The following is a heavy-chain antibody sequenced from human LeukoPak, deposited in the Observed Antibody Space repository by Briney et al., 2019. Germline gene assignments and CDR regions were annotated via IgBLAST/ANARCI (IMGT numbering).Heavy chain of an antibody. CDR3: ARGRGHDYGDYFDY. D-gene: IGHD4-17*01. Sequence: SETLSLTCTVSGGSISSGDYYWSWIRQPPGKGLAWIGYIYYSGSTYYNPSLKSRVTISVDTSKNQFSLKLGSVTAADTAVYYCARGRGHDYGDYFDYWGQGTLVTVSS. V-gene: IGHV4-30-4*01. CDR2: IYYSGST. CDR1: GGSISSGDYY. J-gene: IGHJ4*02.